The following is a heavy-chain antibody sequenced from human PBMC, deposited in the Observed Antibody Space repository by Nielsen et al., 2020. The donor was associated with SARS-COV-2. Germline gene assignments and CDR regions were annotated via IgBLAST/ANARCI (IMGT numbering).Heavy chain of an antibody. V-gene: IGHV3-73*01. CDR1: GFTFSGSA. Sequence: GGSLRLSFAASGFTFSGSAMHWVRQASGKGLEWVGRIRSKANSYATAYAASVKGRFTISRDDSKNTAYLQMNSLKTEDTAVYYCTTGVVAQNFDYWGQGTLVTVSS. J-gene: IGHJ4*02. D-gene: IGHD2-15*01. CDR2: IRSKANSYAT. CDR3: TTGVVAQNFDY.